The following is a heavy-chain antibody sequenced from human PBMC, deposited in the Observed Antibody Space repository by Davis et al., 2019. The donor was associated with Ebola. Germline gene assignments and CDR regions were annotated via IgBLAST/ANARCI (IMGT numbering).Heavy chain of an antibody. Sequence: ASVKASCKASGYTFTSYGISWVRQVPGQGLEWMGWISAYNGNSNYAQKLQGRVTMTKDTSTRTDYMELRSPRSDDTAVYYCARVGGYDNFDYWGQGTLVTVSS. CDR1: GYTFTSYG. D-gene: IGHD5-12*01. V-gene: IGHV1-18*01. J-gene: IGHJ4*02. CDR3: ARVGGYDNFDY. CDR2: ISAYNGNS.